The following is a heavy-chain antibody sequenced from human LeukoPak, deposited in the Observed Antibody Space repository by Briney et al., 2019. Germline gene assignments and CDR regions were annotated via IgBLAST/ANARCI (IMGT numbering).Heavy chain of an antibody. Sequence: GGSLRLSCAASGFTFSSYAMSWVRQAPGKGLEWVSAISGSGGSTYYADSVKDRFTISRDNSKNTLYLQMNSLRAEDTAVYYCAKDLFDSSSWYTSPPDYWGQGTLVTVFS. V-gene: IGHV3-23*01. J-gene: IGHJ4*02. CDR3: AKDLFDSSSWYTSPPDY. CDR2: ISGSGGST. D-gene: IGHD6-13*01. CDR1: GFTFSSYA.